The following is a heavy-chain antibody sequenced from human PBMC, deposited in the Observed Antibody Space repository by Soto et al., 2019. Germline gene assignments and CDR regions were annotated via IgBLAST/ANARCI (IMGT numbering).Heavy chain of an antibody. CDR3: ARDRGEVVVPAATDYYYMDV. CDR2: IYYSGST. CDR1: GGSISSGGYY. D-gene: IGHD2-2*01. V-gene: IGHV4-31*03. Sequence: QVQLQESGPGLVKPSQTLSLTCTVSGGSISSGGYYWSWIRQHPGKGLEWIGYIYYSGSTYYNTSLKSRVTISVDTSKNQFSLKLSSVTAADTAVYYCARDRGEVVVPAATDYYYMDVWGKGTTVTVSS. J-gene: IGHJ6*03.